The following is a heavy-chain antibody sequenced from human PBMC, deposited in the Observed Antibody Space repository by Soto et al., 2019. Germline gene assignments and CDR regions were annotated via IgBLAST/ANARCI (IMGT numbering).Heavy chain of an antibody. J-gene: IGHJ1*01. V-gene: IGHV3-9*01. D-gene: IGHD4-17*01. CDR2: ISWNSGSI. CDR3: AKDISVGEYGDHWGFQH. CDR1: GFTFDDYA. Sequence: EVQLVESGGGLVQPGGSLRLSCAASGFTFDDYAMHWVRQAPGKGLEWVSGISWNSGSIGYADSVKGRFTISRDNAKNSLYLQMNSLRAEDTALYYCAKDISVGEYGDHWGFQHWGQGTLVTVSS.